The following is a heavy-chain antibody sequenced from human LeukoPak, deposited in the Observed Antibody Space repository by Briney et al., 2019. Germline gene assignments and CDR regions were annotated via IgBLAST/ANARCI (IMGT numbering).Heavy chain of an antibody. V-gene: IGHV1-69*04. CDR1: GGTFSSNA. D-gene: IGHD3-3*01. CDR3: ASLLDFWSGYPFDY. Sequence: SVKVSCKASGGTFSSNAISWVRQAPGQGLEWMGRIIPILGIANYAQKFQGRVTITADKSTSTAYMELGSLRSEDTAVYYCASLLDFWSGYPFDYWGQGTLVTVSS. J-gene: IGHJ4*02. CDR2: IIPILGIA.